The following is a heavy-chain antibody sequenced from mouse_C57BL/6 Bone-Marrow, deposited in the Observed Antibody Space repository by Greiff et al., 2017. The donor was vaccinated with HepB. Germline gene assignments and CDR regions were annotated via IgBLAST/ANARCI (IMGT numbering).Heavy chain of an antibody. CDR3: AIDAPWFAY. Sequence: QVTLIVSGPELVKPGASVKISCKASGYAFSSSWMNWVKQRPGKGLEWIGRIYPGDGDTNYNGKFKGKATLTADKSSSTAYMQLSSLTSEDSAVYFCAIDAPWFAYWGQGTLVTVSA. CDR2: IYPGDGDT. CDR1: GYAFSSSW. J-gene: IGHJ3*01. V-gene: IGHV1-82*01.